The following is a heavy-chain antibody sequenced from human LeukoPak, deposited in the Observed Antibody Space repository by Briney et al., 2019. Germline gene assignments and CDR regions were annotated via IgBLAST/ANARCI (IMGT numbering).Heavy chain of an antibody. CDR2: IIPIFGTA. D-gene: IGHD2-15*01. V-gene: IGHV1-69*13. CDR3: ARGLSCSGDSCYPYYFDY. CDR1: GGTFSSYA. J-gene: IGHJ4*02. Sequence: GASVKVSCKASGGTFSSYAISRVRQAPGQGLEWMGGIIPIFGTANYAQKFQGRVTITADESTSTAYMELSSLRSEDTAVYYCARGLSCSGDSCYPYYFDYWGQGTLVTVSS.